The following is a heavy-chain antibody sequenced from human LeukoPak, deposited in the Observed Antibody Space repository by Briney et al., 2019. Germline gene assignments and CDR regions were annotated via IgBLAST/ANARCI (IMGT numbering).Heavy chain of an antibody. J-gene: IGHJ4*02. V-gene: IGHV1-8*01. Sequence: ASVKVSCKASGYTFTSYDINWVRQATGQRLEWMGWMNPNSGNTGYAQKFQGRVTMTRNTSISTAYMELSSLRSEDTAVYYCARGGDIVATTYLGYWGQGTLVTVSS. D-gene: IGHD5-12*01. CDR2: MNPNSGNT. CDR3: ARGGDIVATTYLGY. CDR1: GYTFTSYD.